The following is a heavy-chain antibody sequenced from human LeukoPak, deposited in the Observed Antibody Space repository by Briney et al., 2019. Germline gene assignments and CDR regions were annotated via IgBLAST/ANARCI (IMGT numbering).Heavy chain of an antibody. CDR3: AREEITMVRGVPLCYGMDV. V-gene: IGHV4-59*01. J-gene: IGHJ6*02. Sequence: WDTLSLPCAVSGGSLSSYYWSWIRQPPGKGLEWIGDIYYSGCTNYNPSLQSRVTISVDPSKHQFSLKLSPVAAADPAVYYCAREEITMVRGVPLCYGMDVWGQGTTVTVSS. CDR1: GGSLSSYY. D-gene: IGHD3-10*01. CDR2: IYYSGCT.